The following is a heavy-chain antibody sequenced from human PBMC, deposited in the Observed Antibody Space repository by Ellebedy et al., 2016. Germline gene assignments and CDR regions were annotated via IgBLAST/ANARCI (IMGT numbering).Heavy chain of an antibody. D-gene: IGHD3-10*01. CDR3: ARELSAWGSGPNNWFDP. V-gene: IGHV4-59*12. CDR1: GGSISSYY. J-gene: IGHJ5*02. Sequence: SETLSLXXTVSGGSISSYYWSWIRQPPGKGLEWIGYIYYSGSTYYNPSLKSRVTISVDTSKNQFSLKLSSVTAADTAVYYCARELSAWGSGPNNWFDPWGQGTLVTVSS. CDR2: IYYSGST.